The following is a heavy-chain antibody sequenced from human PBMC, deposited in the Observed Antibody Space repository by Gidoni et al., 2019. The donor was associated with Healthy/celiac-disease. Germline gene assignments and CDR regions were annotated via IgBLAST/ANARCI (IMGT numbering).Heavy chain of an antibody. CDR1: GDSVSSTSAA. V-gene: IGHV6-1*01. D-gene: IGHD6-13*01. CDR2: TYYRSKWYN. Sequence: QVQLQQSGPGLVKPSQTLSLTCAISGDSVSSTSAAWNWIRQSPSRGLEWLGRTYYRSKWYNDYAVSVKSRITINPDTSKNQFSLQLNSVTPEDTAVYYCAREDRIAAAGRGWYFDLWGRGTLVTVSS. J-gene: IGHJ2*01. CDR3: AREDRIAAAGRGWYFDL.